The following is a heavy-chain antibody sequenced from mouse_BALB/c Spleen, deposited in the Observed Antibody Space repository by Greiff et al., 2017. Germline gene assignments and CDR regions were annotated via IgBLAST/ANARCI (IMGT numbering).Heavy chain of an antibody. Sequence: EVHLVESGGGLVKLGGSLKLSCAASGFTFSSYYMSWVRQTPEKRLELVAAINSNGGSTYYPDTVKGRFTISRDNAKNTLYLQMSSLKSEDTALYYCARSTTVPYWYFDVWGAGTTVTVSS. CDR3: ARSTTVPYWYFDV. J-gene: IGHJ1*01. V-gene: IGHV5-6-2*01. D-gene: IGHD1-1*01. CDR1: GFTFSSYY. CDR2: INSNGGST.